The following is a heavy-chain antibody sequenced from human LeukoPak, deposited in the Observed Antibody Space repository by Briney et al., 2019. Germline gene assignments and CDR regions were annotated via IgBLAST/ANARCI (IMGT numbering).Heavy chain of an antibody. CDR3: ARGEQVVDYYGSGSYLDY. D-gene: IGHD3-10*01. CDR2: INPSGGST. J-gene: IGHJ4*02. Sequence: ASVKVSCKASGYTFTSYYMHWVRQAPGQGLEWMGIINPSGGSTSYAQKFQGRVTMTRDTSTSTVYMELSSLRSEGTAVYYCARGEQVVDYYGSGSYLDYWGQGTLVTVSS. V-gene: IGHV1-46*01. CDR1: GYTFTSYY.